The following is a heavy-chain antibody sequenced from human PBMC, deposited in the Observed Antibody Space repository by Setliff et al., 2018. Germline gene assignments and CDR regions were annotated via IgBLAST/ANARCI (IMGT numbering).Heavy chain of an antibody. V-gene: IGHV3-7*01. Sequence: SWVRQAPGKGLEWVANIQQSGNEKYYVDSVKGRFTISRDNAKNSLYLQMNSLRAEDTAVYYCATYKYGFAFDIWGQGTVVTVSS. CDR3: ATYKYGFAFDI. D-gene: IGHD5-18*01. CDR2: IQQSGNEK. J-gene: IGHJ3*02.